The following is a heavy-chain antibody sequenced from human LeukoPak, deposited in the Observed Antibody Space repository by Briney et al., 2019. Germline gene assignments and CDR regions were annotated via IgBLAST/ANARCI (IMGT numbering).Heavy chain of an antibody. CDR2: IKQDGSEK. J-gene: IGHJ6*03. CDR1: GFTFSSYW. D-gene: IGHD5-18*01. V-gene: IGHV3-7*03. Sequence: GGSLRLSCAASGFTFSSYWMSWVRQAPGKGLEWVANIKQDGSEKYYVDSVKGRFTISRDNAKNSLFLQMNSLRAEDTAVYYCARMTIQLWPYSYYYYMDVWGKGTTVTISS. CDR3: ARMTIQLWPYSYYYYMDV.